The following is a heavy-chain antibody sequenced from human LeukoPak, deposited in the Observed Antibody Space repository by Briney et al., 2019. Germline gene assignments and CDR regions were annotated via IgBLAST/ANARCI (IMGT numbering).Heavy chain of an antibody. D-gene: IGHD3-22*01. CDR3: ARPSPDSSGYEDY. V-gene: IGHV5-51*01. Sequence: GESLRISCKGSGYSFTSYWIGWVRQMPGKGLEWMGIIYPGDSDTRYSPSFQGQVTISADKSISTAYLQWSSLKASDTAMYYCARPSPDSSGYEDYWGQGTLVTVSS. CDR1: GYSFTSYW. CDR2: IYPGDSDT. J-gene: IGHJ4*02.